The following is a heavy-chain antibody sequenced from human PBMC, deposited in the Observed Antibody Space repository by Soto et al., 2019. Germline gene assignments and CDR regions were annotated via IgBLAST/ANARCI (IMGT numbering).Heavy chain of an antibody. J-gene: IGHJ4*02. CDR3: GKASSSNSWSPIDY. CDR1: GFTFDDYA. D-gene: IGHD3-3*01. V-gene: IGHV3-9*01. CDR2: ISWSTSSI. Sequence: GGSLRLSCAASGFTFDDYAMHWVRQIPGKGLQWVSGISWSTSSIGYGASLRGRLLTSRDNANNSLYLQMNDLRPEDTALYYCGKASSSNSWSPIDYWGQGTMVTVSS.